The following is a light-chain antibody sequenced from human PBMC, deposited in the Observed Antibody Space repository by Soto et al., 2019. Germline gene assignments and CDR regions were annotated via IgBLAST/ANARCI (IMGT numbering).Light chain of an antibody. J-gene: IGLJ2*01. CDR1: SSNIGAGYD. CDR2: GNS. CDR3: SSYTSSNTLV. Sequence: QLVLTQPPSVSGAPGQRVTISCTGSSSNIGAGYDVHWYQQLPGTAPKLLIYGNSNRPSGVPDRFSGSKSGTSASLTISGLQAEDEADYYCSSYTSSNTLVFGGGTKLTVL. V-gene: IGLV1-40*01.